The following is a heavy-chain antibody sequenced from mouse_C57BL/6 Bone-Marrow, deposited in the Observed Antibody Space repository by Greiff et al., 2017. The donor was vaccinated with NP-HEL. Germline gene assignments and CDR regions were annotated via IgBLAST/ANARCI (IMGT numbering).Heavy chain of an antibody. D-gene: IGHD2-1*01. Sequence: EVKVEESGGGLVQPGGSLKLSCAASGFTFSDYYMYWVRQTPEKRLEWVAYISNGGGSTYYPDTVKGRFTISRDNAKNTLYLQMSRLKSEDTAMYYCARHGGNSWYFDVWGTGTTVTVSS. CDR3: ARHGGNSWYFDV. J-gene: IGHJ1*03. CDR1: GFTFSDYY. CDR2: ISNGGGST. V-gene: IGHV5-12*01.